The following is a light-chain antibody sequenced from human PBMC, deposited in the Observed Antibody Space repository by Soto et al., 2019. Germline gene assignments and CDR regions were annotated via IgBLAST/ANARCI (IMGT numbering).Light chain of an antibody. V-gene: IGLV1-40*01. Sequence: QSVLTQPPSVSAAPGQRVTISCTGSSSNIGAGYDVHWYQQLPGTAPKLLVSGDTNRPSGVPDRFSGSKSGTSASLAITGLRAEDEADYYCQFFDSSLSGWVFGGGTKLTVL. CDR1: SSNIGAGYD. J-gene: IGLJ3*02. CDR3: QFFDSSLSGWV. CDR2: GDT.